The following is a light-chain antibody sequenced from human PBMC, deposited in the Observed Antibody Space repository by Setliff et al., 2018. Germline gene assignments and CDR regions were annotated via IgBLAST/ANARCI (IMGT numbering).Light chain of an antibody. CDR2: DVT. CDR3: PAYTIESTTI. J-gene: IGLJ1*01. V-gene: IGLV2-23*02. CDR1: SSDVGLYNL. Sequence: QSALTQPASVSGSPGQSITISCTGTSSDVGLYNLVSWYQQHPGKAPKLIIFDVTKRPSGVSDRFSGSKSDNTASLTISGLQAEDEADYHCPAYTIESTTIFG.